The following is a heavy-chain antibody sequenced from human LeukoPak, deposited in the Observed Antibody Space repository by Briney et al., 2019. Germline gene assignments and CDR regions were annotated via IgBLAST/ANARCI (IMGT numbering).Heavy chain of an antibody. CDR2: ISYDGSNK. CDR3: AKDRDFFYTAMAT. V-gene: IGHV3-30*18. J-gene: IGHJ5*02. Sequence: GGSLRLSCAASGFTFSSYGMHWVRQAPGKGLEWVAVISYDGSNKYYADSVKGRFTISRDNSKNTLYLQMNSLRAEDTAVYYCAKDRDFFYTAMATWGQGTLVTVSS. CDR1: GFTFSSYG. D-gene: IGHD5-18*01.